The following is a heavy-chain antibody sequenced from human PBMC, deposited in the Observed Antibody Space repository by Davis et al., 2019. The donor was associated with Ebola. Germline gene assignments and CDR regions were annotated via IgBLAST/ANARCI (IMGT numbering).Heavy chain of an antibody. D-gene: IGHD3-10*01. CDR3: ARVRTHRVLKTIITMVRGVINHDAFDI. Sequence: GESLKISCAASGFTFSSYAMHWVRQAPGKGLEWVAVISYDGSNKYYADSVKGRFTISRDNSKNTLYLQMNSLRAEDTAVYYCARVRTHRVLKTIITMVRGVINHDAFDIWGQGTMVTVSS. CDR2: ISYDGSNK. CDR1: GFTFSSYA. V-gene: IGHV3-30-3*01. J-gene: IGHJ3*02.